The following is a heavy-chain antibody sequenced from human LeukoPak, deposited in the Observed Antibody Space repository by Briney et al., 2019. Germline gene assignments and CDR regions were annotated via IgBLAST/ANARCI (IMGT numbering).Heavy chain of an antibody. Sequence: GGSLRLSCATSGFTFKSYAMNWVRQSPGKGLECVSSISGDSTDIYYADSLMSRSTISRDNAKNSLYLQINSLRAEDTAIYYCARRGYSDSSGYDYWGQGTLVTVSS. CDR3: ARRGYSDSSGYDY. V-gene: IGHV3-21*01. D-gene: IGHD3-22*01. CDR1: GFTFKSYA. J-gene: IGHJ4*02. CDR2: ISGDSTDI.